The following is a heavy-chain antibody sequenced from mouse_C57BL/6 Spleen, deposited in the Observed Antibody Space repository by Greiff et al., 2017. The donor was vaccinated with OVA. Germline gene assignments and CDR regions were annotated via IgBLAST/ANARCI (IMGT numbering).Heavy chain of an antibody. CDR2: ISNGGGST. Sequence: EVKLMESGGGLVQPGGSLKLSCAASGFTFSDYYMYWVRQTPEQRLEWVAYISNGGGSTYYPDTVKGRFTITRDNAKNTLYLQMSRLKSEDTAMYYCARRDYGNAMDYWGQGTSVTVSS. V-gene: IGHV5-12*01. J-gene: IGHJ4*01. D-gene: IGHD1-1*01. CDR3: ARRDYGNAMDY. CDR1: GFTFSDYY.